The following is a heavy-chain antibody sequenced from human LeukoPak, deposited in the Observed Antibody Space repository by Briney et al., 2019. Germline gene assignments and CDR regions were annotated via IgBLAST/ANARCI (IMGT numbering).Heavy chain of an antibody. J-gene: IGHJ6*02. V-gene: IGHV4-34*01. D-gene: IGHD4-11*01. CDR1: GGSFSGYY. CDR3: ARGQAVTTILGYYYYYGMDV. CDR2: INHSGST. Sequence: PSETLSLTCAVYGGSFSGYYWSWIRQPPGKGLEWIGEINHSGSTNYNPSLKSRVTISVDTSKNQFSLKLSSVTAADTAVYYCARGQAVTTILGYYYYYGMDVWGQGTTVTVSS.